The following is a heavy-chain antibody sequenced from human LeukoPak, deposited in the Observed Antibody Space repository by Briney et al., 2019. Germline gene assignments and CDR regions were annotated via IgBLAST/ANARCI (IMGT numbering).Heavy chain of an antibody. CDR1: GGSISSSSYD. CDR3: ARGDYSNYVVEPYFDY. Sequence: SETLSLTCTVSGGSISSSSYDWGWIRQPPGKGLEWIGSIYYSGSTYYNPSLKSRVTISVDTSKNQFSLKLSSVTAADTAVYYCARGDYSNYVVEPYFDYWGQGTLVTVSS. CDR2: IYYSGST. J-gene: IGHJ4*02. D-gene: IGHD4-4*01. V-gene: IGHV4-39*01.